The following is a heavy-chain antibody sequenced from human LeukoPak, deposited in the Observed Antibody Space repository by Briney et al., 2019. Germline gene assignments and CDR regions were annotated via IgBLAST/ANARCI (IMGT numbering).Heavy chain of an antibody. J-gene: IGHJ4*02. Sequence: PSETLSLTCTVPGGSISSGSYYWSWIRQPAGKGLEWIGRIYTSGSTNYNPSLKSRVTISVDTSKNQFSLKLSSVTAADTAVYYCARSDYVWGSYRYLDYWGQGTLVTVSS. D-gene: IGHD3-16*02. V-gene: IGHV4-61*02. CDR2: IYTSGST. CDR1: GGSISSGSYY. CDR3: ARSDYVWGSYRYLDY.